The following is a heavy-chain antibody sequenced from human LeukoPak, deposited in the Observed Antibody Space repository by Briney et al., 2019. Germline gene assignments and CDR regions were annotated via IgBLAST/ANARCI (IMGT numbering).Heavy chain of an antibody. D-gene: IGHD6-19*01. CDR3: ARHGIDVPGPSYYFFY. V-gene: IGHV5-51*01. CDR2: IHPGDSDT. CDR1: GCRFFNYW. J-gene: IGHJ4*02. Sequence: GESLQISCQGSGCRFFNYWIGWVRQMPGEGLEWMGIIHPGDSDTRNSPSFQSRVTFSADKSISTAYLQWSSLQAADTAMYYCARHGIDVPGPSYYFFYCGQGTLVTVSS.